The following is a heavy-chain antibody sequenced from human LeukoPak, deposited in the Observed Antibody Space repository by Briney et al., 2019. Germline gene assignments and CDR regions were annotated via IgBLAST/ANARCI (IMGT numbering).Heavy chain of an antibody. CDR1: GFTFSSYG. CDR2: IWYDGSNK. D-gene: IGHD1-1*01. V-gene: IGHV3-33*06. J-gene: IGHJ4*02. CDR3: AKGQELDDGVFDS. Sequence: GASLRLSCAASGFTFSSYGMHWVRQCPGKGLEWVAVIWYDGSNKHYADSVKGRFTISRDNSKNTLYLQMNSLRAEDTAVYYCAKGQELDDGVFDSWGQGTLVTVSS.